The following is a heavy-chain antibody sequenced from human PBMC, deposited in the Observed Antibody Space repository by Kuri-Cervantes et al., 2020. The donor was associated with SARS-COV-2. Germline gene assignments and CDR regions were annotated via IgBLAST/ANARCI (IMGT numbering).Heavy chain of an antibody. CDR1: GFTFSDYY. V-gene: IGHV3-11*01. CDR2: ISSSGSTI. Sequence: GGSLRLSCAASGFTFSDYYMSWIRQAPGKGLEWVSYISSSGSTIYYADSVKGRFTISRDNAKNSLYLQMNSLRAEDTAVYYCARGDCSSTSCYGPFAFDIWGQGTMVTVSS. CDR3: ARGDCSSTSCYGPFAFDI. D-gene: IGHD2-2*01. J-gene: IGHJ3*02.